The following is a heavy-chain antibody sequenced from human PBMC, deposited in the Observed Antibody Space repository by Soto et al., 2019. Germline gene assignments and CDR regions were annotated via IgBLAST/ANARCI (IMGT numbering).Heavy chain of an antibody. CDR1: GFTFSSYG. Sequence: GGSLRLSCAASGFTFSSYGMHWVRQAPGKGLEWVAVIWYDGSNKYYADFVKGRFTISRDNSKNTLYLQMNSLRAEDTAVYYCARGVVVVPAAISPLESKIDDWGQGSLVTVSS. V-gene: IGHV3-33*01. D-gene: IGHD2-2*01. CDR3: ARGVVVVPAAISPLESKIDD. J-gene: IGHJ4*02. CDR2: IWYDGSNK.